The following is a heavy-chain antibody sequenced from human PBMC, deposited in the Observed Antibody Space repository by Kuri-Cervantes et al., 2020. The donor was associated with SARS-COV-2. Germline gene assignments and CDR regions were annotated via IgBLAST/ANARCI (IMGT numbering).Heavy chain of an antibody. Sequence: GSLRLSCTVSGASVSSDDWWIWVRQPPGKGLEWIGEIYHGGTTSYNPSLESRVTISLEKSKNQFSLKLSYVTAADTAMYYCATTNPYSLWAPPPKGPLRYWGQGTMVTVSS. CDR1: GASVSSDDW. V-gene: IGHV4-4*02. D-gene: IGHD3-16*01. CDR2: IYHGGTT. CDR3: ATTNPYSLWAPPPKGPLRY. J-gene: IGHJ4*02.